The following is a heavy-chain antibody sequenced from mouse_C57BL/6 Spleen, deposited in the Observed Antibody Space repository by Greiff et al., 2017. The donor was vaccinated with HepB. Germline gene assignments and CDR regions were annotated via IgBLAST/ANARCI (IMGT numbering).Heavy chain of an antibody. CDR3: ARKAYYSNYYFDY. D-gene: IGHD2-5*01. Sequence: EVMLVESGGGLVKPGGSLKLSCAASGFTFSDYGMHWVRQAPEKGLEWVAYISSGSSTIYYADTVKGRFTISRDNAKNTLFLQMTSLRSEDTAMYYCARKAYYSNYYFDYWGQGTTLTVSS. CDR1: GFTFSDYG. J-gene: IGHJ2*01. V-gene: IGHV5-17*01. CDR2: ISSGSSTI.